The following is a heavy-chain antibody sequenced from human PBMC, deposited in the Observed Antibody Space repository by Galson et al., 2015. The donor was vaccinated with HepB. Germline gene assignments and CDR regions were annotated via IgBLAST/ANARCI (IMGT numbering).Heavy chain of an antibody. CDR3: AKTGGGSYFPFDY. CDR2: ITGSGGST. D-gene: IGHD1-26*01. V-gene: IGHV3-23*01. Sequence: SLRLSCAASGFTFSRYAMSWVRQTPGKGLEWVSGITGSGGSTSYADSVKGRFTISRDNSKNTVYLQMNSLRAEDTAVYYCAKTGGGSYFPFDYWGQGTLVTVSS. J-gene: IGHJ4*02. CDR1: GFTFSRYA.